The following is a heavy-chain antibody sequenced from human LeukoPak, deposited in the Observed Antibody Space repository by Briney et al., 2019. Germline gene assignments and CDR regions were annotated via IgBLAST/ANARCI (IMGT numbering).Heavy chain of an antibody. CDR3: ARDYRPRGDYYYMDV. CDR1: GFTFSSYA. V-gene: IGHV3-30*04. CDR2: ISYDGSNK. J-gene: IGHJ6*03. Sequence: GRSLRLSCAASGFTFSSYAMHWVRQAPGKGLEWVAVISYDGSNKYYADSVKGRFTISRDNSKNTLYLQMNSLRAEDTAVYYCARDYRPRGDYYYMDVWGKGTTVTVSS. D-gene: IGHD3-16*02.